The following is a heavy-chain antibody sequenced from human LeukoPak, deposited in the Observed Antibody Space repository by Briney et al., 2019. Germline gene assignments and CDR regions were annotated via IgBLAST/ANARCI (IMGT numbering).Heavy chain of an antibody. CDR3: ARVGRDGYNTNY. Sequence: ASVKVSCKASGYTFTSYDINWGRQATGQGLEWMGWMNPNSGNTGYAQKFQGRVTMTRNTSISTAYMELSSLRSEDTAVYYCARVGRDGYNTNYWGQGTLVTVSS. V-gene: IGHV1-8*01. D-gene: IGHD5-24*01. CDR2: MNPNSGNT. CDR1: GYTFTSYD. J-gene: IGHJ4*02.